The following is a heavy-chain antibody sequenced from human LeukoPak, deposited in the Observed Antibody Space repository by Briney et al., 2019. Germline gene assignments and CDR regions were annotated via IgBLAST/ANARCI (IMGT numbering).Heavy chain of an antibody. V-gene: IGHV3-15*01. CDR3: TTEVAAAGPRPGY. CDR2: IKSKTDGGTT. Sequence: GGSLRLSCAASGSTFSTAWMSWVRQAPGKGLEWVGRIKSKTDGGTTDYAAPVKGRFTISRDDSKNTLYLQMNSLKTEDTAVYYCTTEVAAAGPRPGYWGQGTLVTVSS. D-gene: IGHD6-13*01. J-gene: IGHJ4*02. CDR1: GSTFSTAW.